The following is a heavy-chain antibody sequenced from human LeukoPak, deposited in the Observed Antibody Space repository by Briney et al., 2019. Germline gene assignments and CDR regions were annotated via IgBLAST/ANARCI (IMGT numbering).Heavy chain of an antibody. CDR2: ISYDGSNK. V-gene: IGHV3-30*18. D-gene: IGHD4-17*01. Sequence: GGSLRLSCAASGFTFSSYGMHWVRQAPGKGLEWVAVISYDGSNKYYADFVKGRFTISRDNSKNTLYLQMNSLRAEDTAVYYCAKDRDGDYSYWGQGTLVTVSS. J-gene: IGHJ4*02. CDR3: AKDRDGDYSY. CDR1: GFTFSSYG.